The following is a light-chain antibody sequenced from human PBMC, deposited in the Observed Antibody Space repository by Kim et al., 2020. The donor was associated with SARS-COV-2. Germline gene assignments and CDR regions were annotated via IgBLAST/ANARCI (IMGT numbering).Light chain of an antibody. J-gene: IGLJ3*02. CDR2: DVS. V-gene: IGLV2-11*01. CDR3: CSYAGSYTRV. CDR1: SSDVGGYNY. Sequence: GQSVTISCTGTSSDVGGYNYVSWYQQHPGKAPKLMIYDVSKRPSGVPDRFSGSKSGNTASLTISGLQAEDEADYYCCSYAGSYTRVFGGGTKLTVL.